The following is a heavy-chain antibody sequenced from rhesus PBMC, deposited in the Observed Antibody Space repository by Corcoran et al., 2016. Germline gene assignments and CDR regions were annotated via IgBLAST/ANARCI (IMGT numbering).Heavy chain of an antibody. CDR1: GFPFSSSA. Sequence: EVHLVESGGGLVRPGGSLRLSCAASGFPFSSSAMHWVRQSYGKGLEWVGRIRGRAKKYETGYDASVKDRFNILRDDSKNTAYLQINSLETDDTAVYYCTTGVATLGGAYWGRGVLVTVSS. D-gene: IGHD3-34*01. J-gene: IGHJ4*01. CDR3: TTGVATLGGAY. V-gene: IGHV3-118*01. CDR2: IRGRAKKYET.